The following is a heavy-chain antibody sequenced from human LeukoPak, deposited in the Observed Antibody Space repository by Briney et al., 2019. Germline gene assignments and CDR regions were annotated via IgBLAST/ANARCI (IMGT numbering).Heavy chain of an antibody. V-gene: IGHV4-39*01. CDR1: GGSISSSSYY. CDR3: ASRSDEEWLFDY. D-gene: IGHD6-19*01. J-gene: IGHJ4*02. CDR2: IYYSGST. Sequence: PSETLSLTCTVSGGSISSSSYYWGWIRQPPGKGLEWIGSIYYSGSTYYNPSLKSRVTISVDTPKNQFSLKLSSVTAADTAVYYCASRSDEEWLFDYWGQGTLVIVSS.